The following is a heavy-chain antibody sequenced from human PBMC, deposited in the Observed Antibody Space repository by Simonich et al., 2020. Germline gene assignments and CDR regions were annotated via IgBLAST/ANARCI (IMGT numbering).Heavy chain of an antibody. CDR1: GYSFTSDW. CDR3: ARQLNDFDI. J-gene: IGHJ3*02. D-gene: IGHD1-1*01. Sequence: EVQLVQSGAEVKRPGESLKISCKGSGYSFTSDWSGWVRQMPGRVLEWMRLIYPGDSDTRKRPSFKGQVTISAEQSLSTAYLQWSSLKSSDTAMYYCARQLNDFDIWGQGTMVTVSS. V-gene: IGHV5-51*01. CDR2: IYPGDSDT.